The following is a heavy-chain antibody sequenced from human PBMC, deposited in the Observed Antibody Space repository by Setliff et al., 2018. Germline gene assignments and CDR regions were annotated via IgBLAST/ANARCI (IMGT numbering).Heavy chain of an antibody. D-gene: IGHD5-12*01. CDR1: GDTFSKHG. Sequence: GASVKVSCKASGDTFSKHGISWVRQAPGQGLERMRWITLYNGNTNYAKKFQGRVTITADESTSTAYMELSSLRSEDTAVYYCARDSGGSGYPDYWGQGTLVTVSS. CDR2: ITLYNGNT. J-gene: IGHJ4*02. CDR3: ARDSGGSGYPDY. V-gene: IGHV1-69*13.